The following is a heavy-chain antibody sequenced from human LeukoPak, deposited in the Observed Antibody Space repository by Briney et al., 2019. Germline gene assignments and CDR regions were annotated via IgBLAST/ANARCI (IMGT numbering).Heavy chain of an antibody. D-gene: IGHD6-19*01. V-gene: IGHV4-4*02. Sequence: SGTLSLTCAVSGGSISSSNWWSWVRQPPGQGLEWIGEIYHSGSTNYNPSLKSRVTISVDKSKNQFSLKLSSVTAADTAVYYCASLVAVAEGPSDYWGQGTLVTVSS. CDR3: ASLVAVAEGPSDY. CDR2: IYHSGST. J-gene: IGHJ4*02. CDR1: GGSISSSNW.